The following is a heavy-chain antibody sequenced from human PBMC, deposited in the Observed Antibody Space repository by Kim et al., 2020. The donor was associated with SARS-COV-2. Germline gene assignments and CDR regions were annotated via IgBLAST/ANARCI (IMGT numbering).Heavy chain of an antibody. J-gene: IGHJ4*02. V-gene: IGHV4-59*01. D-gene: IGHD6-19*01. CDR1: GGSISSYY. CDR3: ARRAEWLAGFDY. CDR2: IYYSGST. Sequence: SETLSLTCTVSGGSISSYYWSWIRQPPGKGLEWIGYIYYSGSTNYNPSLKSRVTISVDTSKNQFSLKLSSVTAADTAVYYCARRAEWLAGFDYWGQGTLVTVSS.